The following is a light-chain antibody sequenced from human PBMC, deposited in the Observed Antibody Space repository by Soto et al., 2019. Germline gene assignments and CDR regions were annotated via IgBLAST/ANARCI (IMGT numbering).Light chain of an antibody. CDR2: EVS. V-gene: IGLV2-23*02. CDR3: CSYEGSSTFPWV. J-gene: IGLJ1*01. Sequence: QSALTQPASVSGSPGQSITISCTGTSSDVGSYNLVSWYQQHPGKAPKLMIYEVSKRPSGVSNRFSGSKSGNTASLTISGLQAEDEADYYCCSYEGSSTFPWVFGTGTKLTVL. CDR1: SSDVGSYNL.